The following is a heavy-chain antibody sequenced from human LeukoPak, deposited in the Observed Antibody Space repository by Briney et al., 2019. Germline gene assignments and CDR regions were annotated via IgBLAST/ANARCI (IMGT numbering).Heavy chain of an antibody. J-gene: IGHJ4*02. Sequence: GGSLRLSCAASGFTFSSYGMHWVRQAPGKGLEGVAVISYDGSNKYYADSVKGRFTISRDNSKNTLYLQMNSLGAEDTAVYYCAKDVGYCSGGSCRDYWGQGTLVTVSS. CDR2: ISYDGSNK. CDR1: GFTFSSYG. V-gene: IGHV3-30*18. D-gene: IGHD2-15*01. CDR3: AKDVGYCSGGSCRDY.